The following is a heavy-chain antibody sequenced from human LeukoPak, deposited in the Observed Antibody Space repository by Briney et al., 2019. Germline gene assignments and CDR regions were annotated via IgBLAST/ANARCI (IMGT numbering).Heavy chain of an antibody. CDR1: GFTFRNYA. D-gene: IGHD1-26*01. J-gene: IGHJ4*02. CDR3: AKRGGTYRGFDY. CDR2: ISGSGGST. V-gene: IGHV3-23*01. Sequence: GGSLRLSCAASGFTFRNYAMSWVRQTPGKGLEWVSAISGSGGSTYYADSVKGRFTISRDNSKYTLYLQMNSLRVEDTAVYYCAKRGGTYRGFDYWGQGTLVTVSS.